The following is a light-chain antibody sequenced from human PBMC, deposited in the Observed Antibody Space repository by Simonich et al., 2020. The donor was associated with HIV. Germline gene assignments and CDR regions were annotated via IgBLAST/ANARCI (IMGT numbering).Light chain of an antibody. CDR3: QQYNKWPPWT. J-gene: IGKJ1*01. Sequence: EIVMTQSPATLSVSPGERATLTCRASQSVSSNLAWYQQKPGQAPRLLIYGAATRATGIPARSSGSGSGTEFTLTISSLQSEDFAVYYCQQYNKWPPWTFGQGTKVEIK. V-gene: IGKV3-15*01. CDR2: GAA. CDR1: QSVSSN.